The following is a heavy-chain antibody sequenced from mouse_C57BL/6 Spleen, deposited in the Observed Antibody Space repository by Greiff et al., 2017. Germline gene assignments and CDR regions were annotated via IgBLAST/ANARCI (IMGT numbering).Heavy chain of an antibody. J-gene: IGHJ4*01. V-gene: IGHV1-81*01. CDR3: ARRDSSGYDYYAMDY. CDR2: IYPRSGNT. Sequence: VQRVESGAELARPGASVKLSCKASGYTFTSYGISWVKQRTGQGLEWIGEIYPRSGNTYYNEKFKGKATLTADKSSSTAYMELRSLTSEDSAVYFCARRDSSGYDYYAMDYWGQGTSVTVSS. CDR1: GYTFTSYG. D-gene: IGHD3-2*02.